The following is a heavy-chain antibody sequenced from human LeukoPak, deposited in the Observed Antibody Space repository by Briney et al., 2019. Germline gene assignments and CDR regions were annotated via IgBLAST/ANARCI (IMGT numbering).Heavy chain of an antibody. V-gene: IGHV4-59*01. J-gene: IGHJ4*02. CDR1: GGSISSYY. CDR3: ARAMSYKSGYDLFGY. D-gene: IGHD5-12*01. Sequence: SETLSLTCTVSGGSISSYYWSWIRQPPGKGLEWIGYISYSGSTNYNPSLKSRVTISVDTSKNQFSLRLSSVTAADTAVYYCARAMSYKSGYDLFGYWGQGTLVTVSS. CDR2: ISYSGST.